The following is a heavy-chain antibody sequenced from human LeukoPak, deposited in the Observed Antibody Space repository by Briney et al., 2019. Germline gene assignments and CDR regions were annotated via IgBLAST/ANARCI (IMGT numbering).Heavy chain of an antibody. CDR1: GFTFSSDA. CDR3: AKGDCSGGSCEYIEY. J-gene: IGHJ4*02. D-gene: IGHD2-15*01. CDR2: ISGSGGST. Sequence: PGGSLRLSCAASGFTFSSDAMSWVRQAPGKGLEWVSAISGSGGSTYYADSVKGRFTISRDNSKNTLYLQMNSLRAEDTAVYYCAKGDCSGGSCEYIEYWGQGTLVTVSS. V-gene: IGHV3-23*01.